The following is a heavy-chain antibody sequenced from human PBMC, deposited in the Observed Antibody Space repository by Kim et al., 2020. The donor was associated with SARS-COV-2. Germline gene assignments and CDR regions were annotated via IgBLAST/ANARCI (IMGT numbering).Heavy chain of an antibody. CDR2: INPSGGST. CDR1: GYTFTSYY. J-gene: IGHJ4*02. Sequence: ASVKVSCKASGYTFTSYYMHWVRQAPGQGLEWMGIINPSGGSTSYAQKFQGRVTMTRDTSTSTVYMELSSLRSEDTAVYYCARDATSGYSYGYDLDYWGQGTLVTVSS. CDR3: ARDATSGYSYGYDLDY. V-gene: IGHV1-46*01. D-gene: IGHD5-18*01.